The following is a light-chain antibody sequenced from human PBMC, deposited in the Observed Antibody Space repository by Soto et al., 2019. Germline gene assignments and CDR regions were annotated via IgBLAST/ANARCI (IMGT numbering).Light chain of an antibody. CDR1: QSVSSNS. J-gene: IGKJ4*01. Sequence: EIVLTQSPGTLSLSPGERAILSCRASQSVSSNSLAWYQQKPGQAPRLLIYGASSRATGIPDRFSGSGSGTDFTLTISSLEPEDFAVYYCQQRSDWPLTFGGGTKVEIK. CDR2: GAS. V-gene: IGKV3D-20*02. CDR3: QQRSDWPLT.